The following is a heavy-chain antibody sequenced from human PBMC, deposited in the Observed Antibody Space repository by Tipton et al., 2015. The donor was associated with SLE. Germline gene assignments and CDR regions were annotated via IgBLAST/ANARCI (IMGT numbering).Heavy chain of an antibody. V-gene: IGHV4-39*07. Sequence: TLSLTCTVSGGSITSSSYFWGWIRQSPGKGLEWIGNINTGGGTYRNPSLMSRVTISVDTSKTQFSLIVTSVTPEDTAVYYCARVWGTGSRGVDYWGQGTLVTVSS. D-gene: IGHD2-2*01. CDR3: ARVWGTGSRGVDY. CDR2: INTGGGT. CDR1: GGSITSSSYF. J-gene: IGHJ4*02.